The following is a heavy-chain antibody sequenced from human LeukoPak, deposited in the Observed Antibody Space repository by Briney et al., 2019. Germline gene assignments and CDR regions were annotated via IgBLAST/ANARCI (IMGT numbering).Heavy chain of an antibody. D-gene: IGHD2-21*02. Sequence: ASVKVSCKASGGTFSSYAISWVRQAPGQGLEWMGGIIPIFGTANYAQKFQGRVTITTDESTSTAYMELSSLRSEDTAVYYCARETPCGGDCYSSHWGQGTLDTVSS. CDR2: IIPIFGTA. J-gene: IGHJ4*02. V-gene: IGHV1-69*05. CDR1: GGTFSSYA. CDR3: ARETPCGGDCYSSH.